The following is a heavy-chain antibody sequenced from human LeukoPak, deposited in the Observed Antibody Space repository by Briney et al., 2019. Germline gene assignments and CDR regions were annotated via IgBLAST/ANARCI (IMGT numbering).Heavy chain of an antibody. V-gene: IGHV4-34*01. D-gene: IGHD5-18*01. CDR3: ARAEGDTAIVTSGRPHNWFDP. CDR2: INHSGST. J-gene: IGHJ5*02. Sequence: SETLSLTCAVYGGSFSGYYWSWIRQPPGKGLEWIGEINHSGSTNYNPSLKSRVTISVDTSKNQFSLKLSSVTAADTAVYYCARAEGDTAIVTSGRPHNWFDPWGQGTLVTVSS. CDR1: GGSFSGYY.